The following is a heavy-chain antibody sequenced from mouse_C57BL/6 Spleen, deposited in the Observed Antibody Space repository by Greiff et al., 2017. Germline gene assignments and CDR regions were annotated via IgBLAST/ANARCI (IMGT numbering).Heavy chain of an antibody. CDR3: AREGVYGNYEEGSFDV. D-gene: IGHD2-1*01. Sequence: QVQLQQPGAELVRPGTSVKLSCKASGYTFTSYWMHWVKQRPGQGLEWIGVIDPSDSYTNYNQKFKGKATLTVDTSSSTAYMQLSSLTSEDSAVYYCAREGVYGNYEEGSFDVWGTGTTVTVSA. CDR2: IDPSDSYT. J-gene: IGHJ1*03. CDR1: GYTFTSYW. V-gene: IGHV1-59*01.